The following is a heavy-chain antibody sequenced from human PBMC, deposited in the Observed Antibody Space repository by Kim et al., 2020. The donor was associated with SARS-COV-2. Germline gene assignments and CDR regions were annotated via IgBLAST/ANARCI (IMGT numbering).Heavy chain of an antibody. Sequence: GGSLRLSCAASGFTFSSYGMHWVRQAPGKGLEWVAYISYAGSNKYYADSVKGRFTISRDNSKNTLYLQMNSLRAEDTAVYYCAKDNGYSSTGDYFDYWGHGTLVTASS. V-gene: IGHV3-30*18. CDR3: AKDNGYSSTGDYFDY. CDR2: ISYAGSNK. CDR1: GFTFSSYG. J-gene: IGHJ4*03. D-gene: IGHD6-13*01.